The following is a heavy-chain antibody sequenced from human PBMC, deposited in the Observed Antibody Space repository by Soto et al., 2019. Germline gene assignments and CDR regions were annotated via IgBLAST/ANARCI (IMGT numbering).Heavy chain of an antibody. J-gene: IGHJ6*04. CDR3: AKDGTTGGQHYYGMDV. Sequence: GGSLRLSCEASGFTFSDYVMNWVRQGPGKGLEWVSTIGRGDDKYYADSVKGRFTISRDTSKNTLFLQMNSMRAEDTALYFCAKDGTTGGQHYYGMDVRGKGPTVTVSS. CDR2: IGRGDDK. CDR1: GFTFSDYV. V-gene: IGHV3-23*01. D-gene: IGHD2-15*01.